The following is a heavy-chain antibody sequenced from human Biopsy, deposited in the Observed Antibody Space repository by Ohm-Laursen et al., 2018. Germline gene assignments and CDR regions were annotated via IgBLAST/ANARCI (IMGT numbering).Heavy chain of an antibody. J-gene: IGHJ5*02. D-gene: IGHD3-22*01. CDR2: FDPEDVET. CDR1: GYTLTELS. CDR3: TRGGYYYDSLAYYYWFDP. V-gene: IGHV1-24*01. Sequence: ASVKVSCNISGYTLTELSIYWVRQAPGKGLEWMGGFDPEDVETVYAQKFQGRVTMTDDTSSDTAYMELSSLRSDDTAVYYCTRGGYYYDSLAYYYWFDPWGQGTLVTVSS.